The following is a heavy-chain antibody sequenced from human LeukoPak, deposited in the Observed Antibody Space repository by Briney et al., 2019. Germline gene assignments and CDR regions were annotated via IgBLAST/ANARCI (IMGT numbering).Heavy chain of an antibody. CDR3: ARHSSSWYDWFDP. CDR1: GYTFTSYG. V-gene: IGHV1-69*13. D-gene: IGHD6-13*01. Sequence: GASVKVSCKASGYTFTSYGISWVRQAPGQGLEWMGGIIPIFGTANYAQKFQGRVTITADESTSTAYMELSSLRSEDTAVYYCARHSSSWYDWFDPWGQGTLVTVSS. CDR2: IIPIFGTA. J-gene: IGHJ5*02.